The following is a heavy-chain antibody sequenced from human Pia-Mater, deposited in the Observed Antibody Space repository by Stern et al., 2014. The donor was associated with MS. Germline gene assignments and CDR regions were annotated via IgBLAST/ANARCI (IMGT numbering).Heavy chain of an antibody. CDR3: ARDLGPRWQQFHCFDY. Sequence: VQLVESGAEVKRPGTSVTVSCQASGYTFTSYGLNWVRQAPGQGLEWMGWISTYNGDTNYAKSFQGRVTFSTDTSTSKAYMELRNLRSDDTALYYCARDLGPRWQQFHCFDYWGQGTLVSVSS. CDR1: GYTFTSYG. J-gene: IGHJ4*02. D-gene: IGHD6-13*01. CDR2: ISTYNGDT. V-gene: IGHV1-18*04.